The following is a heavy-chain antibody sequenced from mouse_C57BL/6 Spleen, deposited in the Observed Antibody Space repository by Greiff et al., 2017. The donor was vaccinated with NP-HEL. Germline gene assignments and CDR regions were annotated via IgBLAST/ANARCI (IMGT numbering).Heavy chain of an antibody. CDR3: ASQLRRGYAMDY. CDR2: INPNNGGT. V-gene: IGHV1-22*01. J-gene: IGHJ4*01. D-gene: IGHD2-4*01. CDR1: GYTFTDYN. Sequence: VQLQQSGPELVKPGASVKMSCKASGYTFTDYNMHWVKQSHGKSLEWIGYINPNNGGTSYNQKFKGKATLTVNKSSSTAYMELRSLTSEDSAVYYCASQLRRGYAMDYWGQGTSVTVSS.